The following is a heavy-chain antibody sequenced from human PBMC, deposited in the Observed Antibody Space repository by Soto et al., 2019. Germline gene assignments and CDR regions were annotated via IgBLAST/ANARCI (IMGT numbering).Heavy chain of an antibody. D-gene: IGHD3-3*01. CDR2: MYPGDSDT. J-gene: IGHJ4*02. V-gene: IGHV5-51*01. CDR1: GYDFNTNW. CDR3: ARLPRDCNKTSCYYADH. Sequence: PGESLKISCRGSGYDFNTNWFGWVRQLPGRGLEWVGIMYPGDSDTRDNPSLQGHVTLSVDVTVSTAFLQWRSLETSDTGMYFCARLPRDCNKTSCYYADHWGQGTQVTVSS.